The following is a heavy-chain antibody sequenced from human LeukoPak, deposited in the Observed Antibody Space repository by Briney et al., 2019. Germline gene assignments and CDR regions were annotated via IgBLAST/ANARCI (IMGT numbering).Heavy chain of an antibody. D-gene: IGHD3-10*01. J-gene: IGHJ3*02. CDR1: GFTFSNAW. CDR2: IKSKTDGGTT. CDR3: TTVKGVRVRASIDAFEI. V-gene: IGHV3-15*01. Sequence: GGSLRLSCAASGFTFSNAWMSWVRQAPGKGLEWVGRIKSKTDGGTTDYAAPVKGRFTISRDDSKNTLYLQMNSLKTEDTAVYYFTTVKGVRVRASIDAFEIWGQGKMVTVSS.